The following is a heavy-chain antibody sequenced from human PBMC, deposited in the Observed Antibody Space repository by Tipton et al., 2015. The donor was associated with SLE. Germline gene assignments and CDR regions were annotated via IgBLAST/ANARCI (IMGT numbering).Heavy chain of an antibody. D-gene: IGHD6-13*01. J-gene: IGHJ4*02. V-gene: IGHV3-30*01. Sequence: SVKGRFTISRDNSMNTLYVQMNGLRDEDTAVYFCARSHQAAGTFYFDYWGQGTLVAVSS. CDR3: ARSHQAAGTFYFDY.